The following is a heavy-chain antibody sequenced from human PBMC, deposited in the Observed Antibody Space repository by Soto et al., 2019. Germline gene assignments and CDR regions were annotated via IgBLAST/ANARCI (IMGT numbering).Heavy chain of an antibody. CDR2: FDPEDGET. J-gene: IGHJ6*02. Sequence: ASVKVSCKVSGYTLTELSMHWVRQAPGKGLEWMGGFDPEDGETIYAQKFQGRVTMTEDTSTDTAYMELSSLRSEDTAVYYCAIRRMRISAILTGYPYYYYGMDVWGQGTTVTVS. V-gene: IGHV1-24*01. CDR1: GYTLTELS. CDR3: AIRRMRISAILTGYPYYYYGMDV. D-gene: IGHD3-9*01.